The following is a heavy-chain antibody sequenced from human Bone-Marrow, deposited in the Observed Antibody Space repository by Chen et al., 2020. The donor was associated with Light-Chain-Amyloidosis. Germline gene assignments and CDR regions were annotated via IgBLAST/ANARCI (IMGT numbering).Heavy chain of an antibody. CDR2: IYPDDSDA. Sequence: WIGWVRQMPGKGLEWMGVIYPDDSDARYSPSFEGQVTISADKSITTAYLQWRSLKASDTAMYYCARRRDGYNFDYWGQGTLVTVSS. J-gene: IGHJ4*02. CDR3: ARRRDGYNFDY. D-gene: IGHD5-12*01. V-gene: IGHV5-51*01. CDR1: W.